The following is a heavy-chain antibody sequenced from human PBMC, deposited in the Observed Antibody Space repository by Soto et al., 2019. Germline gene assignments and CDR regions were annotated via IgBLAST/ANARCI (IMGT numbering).Heavy chain of an antibody. CDR1: GGSISSGGYS. Sequence: QLQLQESGSGLVKPSQTLSLTCAVSGGSISSGGYSWSWIRQPPGKGLEWIGYIYHSGSTYYNPSLXRXGXIXXDRSKNQFSLKLSSVTAADTAVYYCARGEVVALGYWGQGTLVTVSS. V-gene: IGHV4-30-2*01. D-gene: IGHD2-15*01. CDR2: IYHSGST. J-gene: IGHJ4*02. CDR3: ARGEVVALGY.